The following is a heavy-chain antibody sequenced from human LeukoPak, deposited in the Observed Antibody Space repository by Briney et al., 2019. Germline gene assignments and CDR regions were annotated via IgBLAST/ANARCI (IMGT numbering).Heavy chain of an antibody. CDR2: IKSKANSYAT. CDR1: GFTFSGSA. CDR3: ARVYSYGSYVDY. V-gene: IGHV3-73*01. Sequence: GGSLKLSCAASGFTFSGSAMHWVRQASGKGLEWVGRIKSKANSYATAYAASVKGRFTIPRDDSKNTAYLQMNSLKTEDTAVYYCARVYSYGSYVDYWGQGTLVTVSS. J-gene: IGHJ4*02. D-gene: IGHD5-18*01.